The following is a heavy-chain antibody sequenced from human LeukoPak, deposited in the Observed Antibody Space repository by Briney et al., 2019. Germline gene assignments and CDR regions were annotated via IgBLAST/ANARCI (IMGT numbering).Heavy chain of an antibody. J-gene: IGHJ3*02. CDR1: GGSISSGGYY. D-gene: IGHD6-13*01. V-gene: IGHV4-61*08. CDR2: IGYSGNT. Sequence: SETLSLTCTVSGGSISSGGYYWTWIRQPPGKGLEWLGNIGYSGNTDYSPSLNGRLTISLDTSKNQFSLKLTSATAADTAVYYCARQRPREEESSTWEASDIWGQGTLVSVS. CDR3: ARQRPREEESSTWEASDI.